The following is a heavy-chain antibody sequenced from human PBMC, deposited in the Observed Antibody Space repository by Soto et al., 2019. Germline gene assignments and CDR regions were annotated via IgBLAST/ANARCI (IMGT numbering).Heavy chain of an antibody. V-gene: IGHV1-46*02. J-gene: IGHJ4*02. CDR1: GYTFNAYS. D-gene: IGHD7-27*01. CDR3: ARDWALDY. Sequence: ASVKVSCKAAGYTFNAYSMHWARQAPGQGLEWMGMINPSGDSTTYAQNFQGRVTMTRDTSTTTVYMELSGLRSEDTAVHYCARDWALDYWGQGTLVTVSS. CDR2: INPSGDST.